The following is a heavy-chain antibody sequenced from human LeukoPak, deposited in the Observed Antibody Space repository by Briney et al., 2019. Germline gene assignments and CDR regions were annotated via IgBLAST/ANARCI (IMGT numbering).Heavy chain of an antibody. CDR2: MNPNSGNT. V-gene: IGHV1-8*01. CDR3: AREGYCSGGSCYGGFDY. CDR1: GYTFTSYD. Sequence: ASVKVSCKASGYTFTSYDINWVRQATGQGLEWMGWMNPNSGNTGYAQKFQGRVTMTRNTSISTAYMELSSLRSEDTAVYYCAREGYCSGGSCYGGFDYWGQGTPVTVSS. D-gene: IGHD2-15*01. J-gene: IGHJ4*02.